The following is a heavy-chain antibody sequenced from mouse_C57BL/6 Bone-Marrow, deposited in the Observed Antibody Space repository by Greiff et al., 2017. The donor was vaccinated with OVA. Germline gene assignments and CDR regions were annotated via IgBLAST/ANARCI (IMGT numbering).Heavy chain of an antibody. CDR2: IYPGSGST. D-gene: IGHD1-1*01. J-gene: IGHJ1*03. CDR1: GYTFTSYW. Sequence: QVQLQQPGAELVKPGASVKMSCKASGYTFTSYWITWVKQRPGQGLEWIGDIYPGSGSTNYNEKFKSKATLTVDTSSSTAYMQLSSLTSEDSAVDYCAREDYSYWYFDVWGTGTTVTVSS. CDR3: AREDYSYWYFDV. V-gene: IGHV1-55*01.